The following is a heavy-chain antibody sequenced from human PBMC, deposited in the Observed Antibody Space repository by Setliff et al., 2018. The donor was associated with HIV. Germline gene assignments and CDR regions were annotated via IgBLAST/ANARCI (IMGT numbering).Heavy chain of an antibody. Sequence: ASVKVSCKASGNTFTSYYMHWVRQAPGQGLEWMGIINPSGDSTSYAQKFQGRATMTRDTSTRTVYMELSSLRSEDTAVYYCAREKVGQQLVIDAFDIWGQGTMVTVS. D-gene: IGHD6-13*01. J-gene: IGHJ3*02. CDR3: AREKVGQQLVIDAFDI. V-gene: IGHV1-46*01. CDR2: INPSGDST. CDR1: GNTFTSYY.